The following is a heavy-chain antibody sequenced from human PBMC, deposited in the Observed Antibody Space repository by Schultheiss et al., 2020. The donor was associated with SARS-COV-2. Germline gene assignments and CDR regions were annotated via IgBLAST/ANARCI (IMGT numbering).Heavy chain of an antibody. Sequence: GGSLRLSCAASGFTFSSYAMHWVRQAPGKGLEWVAVISYDGSNKYYADSVKGRFTISRDNSKNTLYLQMNSLRAEDTAVYYCARDPRRYYDSSGHFDYWGQGTLVTVSS. J-gene: IGHJ4*02. CDR3: ARDPRRYYDSSGHFDY. V-gene: IGHV3-30-3*01. D-gene: IGHD3-22*01. CDR2: ISYDGSNK. CDR1: GFTFSSYA.